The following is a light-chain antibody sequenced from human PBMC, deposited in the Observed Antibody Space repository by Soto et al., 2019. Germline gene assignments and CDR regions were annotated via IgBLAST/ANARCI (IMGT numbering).Light chain of an antibody. CDR3: QQYNSYSPYT. Sequence: DIQMTQSPSTLSASVGDRVTITCRASQSISSWLAWYQQKPGKAPKLLIYDASRLESGVPSRFSGSGYGTEFTLTISSLQPDAFATYYCQQYNSYSPYTFGQGTKLEIK. V-gene: IGKV1-5*01. CDR1: QSISSW. J-gene: IGKJ2*01. CDR2: DAS.